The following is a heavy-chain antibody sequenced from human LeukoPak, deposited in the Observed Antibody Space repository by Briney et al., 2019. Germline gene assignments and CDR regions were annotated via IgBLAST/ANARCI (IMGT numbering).Heavy chain of an antibody. V-gene: IGHV3-21*01. CDR3: ATFSINWGFFYFDY. D-gene: IGHD7-27*01. CDR1: GFSFSSYT. Sequence: GGSLRLSCAASGFSFSSYTMNWVRQAPGKGLEWVSIISSSSSYIYYADSVKGRFTISRDNAKNALYLQMNSLRVEDTAVYYCATFSINWGFFYFDYWGQGTLVTVSS. J-gene: IGHJ4*02. CDR2: ISSSSSYI.